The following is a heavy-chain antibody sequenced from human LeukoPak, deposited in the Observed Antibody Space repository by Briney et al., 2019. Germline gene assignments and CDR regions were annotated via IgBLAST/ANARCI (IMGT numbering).Heavy chain of an antibody. D-gene: IGHD4-17*01. CDR3: ARGFAYGDTGSFDY. Sequence: SETLSLTCTVSGGSISSYYWSWIRQPPGKGVEWIGYVYYSGSTTYNPSLKSRVTISVDTSKNQFSLKLNSVTAADTAMYYCARGFAYGDTGSFDYWGQGTLVTVSS. V-gene: IGHV4-59*01. CDR2: VYYSGST. J-gene: IGHJ4*02. CDR1: GGSISSYY.